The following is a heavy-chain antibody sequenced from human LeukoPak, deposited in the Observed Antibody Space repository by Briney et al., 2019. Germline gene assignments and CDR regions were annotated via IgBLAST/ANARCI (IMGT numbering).Heavy chain of an antibody. J-gene: IGHJ4*01. CDR1: GFTFSSYE. CDR3: AIDYGDYLGDY. D-gene: IGHD4-17*01. CDR2: ISSSGSTI. Sequence: GGSQTLFCAASGFTFSSYEMNWVRQAPGKGLEWVSYISSSGSTIYYADSVKGRFTISRDNAKNSLYLQMNSLRAEDTAVYYCAIDYGDYLGDYWGPGRPGTVSS. V-gene: IGHV3-48*03.